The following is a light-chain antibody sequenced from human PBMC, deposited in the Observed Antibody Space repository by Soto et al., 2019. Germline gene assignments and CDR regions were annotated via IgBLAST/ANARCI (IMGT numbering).Light chain of an antibody. V-gene: IGKV1-39*01. CDR3: WQSYSTRPRT. J-gene: IGKJ1*01. CDR2: ATS. CDR1: QIVITY. Sequence: IDMTHSPSSLSASVLYRVTITFLSIQIVITYLIFYHQKPGKAPKLLIYATSSFQSCVPSRFIGSGSGTDDFLTTSSLQPADFVTYYCWQSYSTRPRTFGQGTKVDI.